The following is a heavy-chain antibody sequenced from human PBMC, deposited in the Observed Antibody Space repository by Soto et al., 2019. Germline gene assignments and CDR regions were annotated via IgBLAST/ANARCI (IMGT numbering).Heavy chain of an antibody. V-gene: IGHV4-34*01. CDR3: ASLASYYYYGMDV. J-gene: IGHJ6*02. D-gene: IGHD3-16*02. CDR2: INHSGST. CDR1: GGSFSGYY. Sequence: LSLTCAVYGGSFSGYYWSWIRQPPGKGLEWIGEINHSGSTNYDPSLKSRVTISVDTSKNQFSLKLSSVTAADTAVYYCASLASYYYYGMDVWGQGTMVTVSS.